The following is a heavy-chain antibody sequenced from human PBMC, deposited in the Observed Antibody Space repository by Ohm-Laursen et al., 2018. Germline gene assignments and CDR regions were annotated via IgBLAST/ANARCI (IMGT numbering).Heavy chain of an antibody. CDR1: GATISGYW. CDR3: ARDDGAYARRSGMDV. D-gene: IGHD2-8*01. Sequence: SLRLSCAASGATISGYWMHWVRQTPGKGLVWVSRINGDGSRPFYADSVKGRFTISRDNGQNVLYLQMTRLRADDTAIYYCARDDGAYARRSGMDVWGQGTTVTVSS. J-gene: IGHJ6*02. V-gene: IGHV3-74*01. CDR2: INGDGSRP.